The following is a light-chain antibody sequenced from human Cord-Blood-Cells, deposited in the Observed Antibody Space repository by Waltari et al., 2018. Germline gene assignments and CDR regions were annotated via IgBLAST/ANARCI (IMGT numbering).Light chain of an antibody. V-gene: IGKV3-15*01. CDR2: GAS. J-gene: IGKJ4*01. Sequence: EIVMTQSPATLAVSPGHRATLSCRASQSVSSNLAWYQQKPGQAPRLLIYGASTRATGIPARFSGSGSGTEFTLTISSLQSEDFAVYYCQQYNNWYLTFGGGTKVEIK. CDR3: QQYNNWYLT. CDR1: QSVSSN.